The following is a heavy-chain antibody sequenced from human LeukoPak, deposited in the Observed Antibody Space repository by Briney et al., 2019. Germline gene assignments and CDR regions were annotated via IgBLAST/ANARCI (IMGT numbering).Heavy chain of an antibody. Sequence: ASVKVSCKASVYTFTSYDINWVRQATGQGLEWMGWMNPNSGNTGYAQKFQGRVTMTRNTSISTAYMELSSLRSEDTAVYYCARGRRGIVVVPATYYFDYWGQGTLVTVSS. CDR1: VYTFTSYD. V-gene: IGHV1-8*01. J-gene: IGHJ4*02. CDR2: MNPNSGNT. CDR3: ARGRRGIVVVPATYYFDY. D-gene: IGHD2-2*01.